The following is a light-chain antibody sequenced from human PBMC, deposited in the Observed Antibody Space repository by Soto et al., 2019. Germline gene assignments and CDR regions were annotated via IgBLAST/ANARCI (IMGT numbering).Light chain of an antibody. CDR3: SSCAGRTKVV. J-gene: IGLJ2*01. CDR1: SSDVGGYNY. V-gene: IGLV2-8*01. CDR2: EVS. Sequence: QSVLTQPPSAYGSPGQSVTISCTGTSSDVGGYNYVSWYQQHPGKAPKLILYEVSKRPSGVPDRFSGSKSGNTAFLTVSGLQAEDEAEYYCSSCAGRTKVVFGGGTKLTVL.